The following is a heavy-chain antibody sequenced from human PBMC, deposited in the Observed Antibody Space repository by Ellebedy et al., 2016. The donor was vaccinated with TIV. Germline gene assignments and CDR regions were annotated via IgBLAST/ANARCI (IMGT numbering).Heavy chain of an antibody. CDR3: AKETWESIGYYIDN. CDR1: GFTFSSYG. J-gene: IGHJ4*02. D-gene: IGHD3-22*01. V-gene: IGHV3-30*18. CDR2: ISSVGSNK. Sequence: GESLKISCAASGFTFSSYGLHWVRQAPGKVLEWVAVISSVGSNKYYADSVKGRFTISRDNSKNTLSLQMNSLRAEDTAVYYCAKETWESIGYYIDNWGQGTLVTVSS.